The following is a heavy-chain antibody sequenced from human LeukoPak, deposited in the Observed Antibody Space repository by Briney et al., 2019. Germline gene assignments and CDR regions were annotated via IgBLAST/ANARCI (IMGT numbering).Heavy chain of an antibody. J-gene: IGHJ4*02. CDR2: ISGSGGST. D-gene: IGHD3-22*01. CDR3: ARDFPSPHYYDSSGSLGDLDY. Sequence: GSLRLSCAASGFTFSSYAMSWVRQAPGKGLEWVSAISGSGGSTYYADSVKGRFTISRDNSKNTLYLQMNSLRAEDTAVYYCARDFPSPHYYDSSGSLGDLDYWGQGTLVTVSS. CDR1: GFTFSSYA. V-gene: IGHV3-23*01.